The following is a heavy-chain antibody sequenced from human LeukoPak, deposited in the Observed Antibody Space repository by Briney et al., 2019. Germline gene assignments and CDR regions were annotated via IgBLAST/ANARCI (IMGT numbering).Heavy chain of an antibody. CDR2: IYYSRST. CDR3: VRSRDGYNLLDY. CDR1: GGFISSSGYY. J-gene: IGHJ4*02. D-gene: IGHD5-24*01. Sequence: KPSETLSLTCTVSGGFISSSGYYWGWVRQPPGKGLEWIASIYYSRSTSYNPSLRSRVTISVDTSKNQFSLKLSSVTAADTALYYCVRSRDGYNLLDYWGQGTLVTVSS. V-gene: IGHV4-39*01.